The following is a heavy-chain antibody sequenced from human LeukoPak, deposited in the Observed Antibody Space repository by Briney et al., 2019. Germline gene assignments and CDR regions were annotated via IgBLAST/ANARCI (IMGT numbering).Heavy chain of an antibody. J-gene: IGHJ4*02. D-gene: IGHD2-8*01. CDR2: IYYSGST. Sequence: SKTLSLTCTVSGGSISNYYWSWIRQHPGKRLECIGYIYYSGSTYYNPSLKSRVTISVDTSKNQFSLKLSSVTAADTAVYYCARDPKGYCTNSVCYPSGEFDYWGQGTLVTVSS. CDR3: ARDPKGYCTNSVCYPSGEFDY. CDR1: GGSISNYY. V-gene: IGHV4-31*03.